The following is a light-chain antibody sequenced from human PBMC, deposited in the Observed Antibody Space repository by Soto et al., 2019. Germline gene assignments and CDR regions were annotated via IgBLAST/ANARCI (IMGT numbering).Light chain of an antibody. J-gene: IGLJ1*01. CDR3: SSYTTDSTYV. Sequence: ALTQPASVSGSPGQSITISCTGTSSDVGGYNYVSWYQEHPGKAPKLMIYDVSNRPSGVSNRFSGSKSGNTASLTISGLQAEDEADYYCSSYTTDSTYVFGTGTKVTVL. V-gene: IGLV2-14*01. CDR1: SSDVGGYNY. CDR2: DVS.